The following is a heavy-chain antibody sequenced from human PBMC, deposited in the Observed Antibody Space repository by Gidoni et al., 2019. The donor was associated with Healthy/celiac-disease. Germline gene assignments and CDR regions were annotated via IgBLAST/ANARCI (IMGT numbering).Heavy chain of an antibody. Sequence: EVQLVESGGGLVQPGSSLSLSSSAPGFPFVAYPCHWVRQAPGKGLEWVSGISWNSGSIGYADSVKGRFTISRDNAKNSLYLQMNSLRAEDTALYYCAKDKGYDCSGGSCYYYYGMDVWGQGTTVTVSS. CDR1: GFPFVAYP. V-gene: IGHV3-9*01. D-gene: IGHD2-15*01. CDR3: AKDKGYDCSGGSCYYYYGMDV. J-gene: IGHJ6*02. CDR2: ISWNSGSI.